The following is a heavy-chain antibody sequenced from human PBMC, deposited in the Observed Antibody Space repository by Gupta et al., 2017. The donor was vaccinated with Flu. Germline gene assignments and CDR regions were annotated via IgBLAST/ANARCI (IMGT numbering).Heavy chain of an antibody. Sequence: QVQLQESGPGLVKPSEPLSLTCGVSGYFISRGYYWGWIRQPPGKGLEWIASIHHSGHTQYSPSRKSRVTMSVDTSKSLSSLKLNSATAADTAVYYCAKSSYWYTTRGWDAWGHGTLVTVSS. CDR3: AKSSYWYTTRGWDA. CDR2: IHHSGHT. V-gene: IGHV4-38-2*01. D-gene: IGHD3-16*02. CDR1: GYFISRGYY. J-gene: IGHJ5*01.